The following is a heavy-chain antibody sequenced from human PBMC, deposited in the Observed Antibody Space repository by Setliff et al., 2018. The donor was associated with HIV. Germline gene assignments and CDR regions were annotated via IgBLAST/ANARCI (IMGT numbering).Heavy chain of an antibody. J-gene: IGHJ5*01. CDR2: IFHSGTT. D-gene: IGHD1-26*01. Sequence: PSETLSLTCTVSGDSFSSNTNHWGWIRQPPGKGLEWIGNIFHSGTTYYNPSLRGRVTISTDTSRNQFSLKLTSVTAADTGLYFCARAVYGGTYSWFDSWGQGSLVTVSS. CDR1: GDSFSSNTNH. V-gene: IGHV4-39*07. CDR3: ARAVYGGTYSWFDS.